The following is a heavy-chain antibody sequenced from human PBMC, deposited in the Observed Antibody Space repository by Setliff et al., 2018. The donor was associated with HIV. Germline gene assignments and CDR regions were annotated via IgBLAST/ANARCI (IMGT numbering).Heavy chain of an antibody. V-gene: IGHV4-59*12. J-gene: IGHJ6*03. CDR2: TYYSGST. Sequence: SETLSLTCAVYGGSLSGYYWSWIRQPPGKGLEWIGYTYYSGSTNYNPSLKSRVTISVDTSKNQFSLKVNSVTAADTAVYYCARGARLLAGYSDRWDYYYMGVWGKGTTVTVSS. CDR3: ARGARLLAGYSDRWDYYYMGV. CDR1: GGSLSGYY. D-gene: IGHD6-13*01.